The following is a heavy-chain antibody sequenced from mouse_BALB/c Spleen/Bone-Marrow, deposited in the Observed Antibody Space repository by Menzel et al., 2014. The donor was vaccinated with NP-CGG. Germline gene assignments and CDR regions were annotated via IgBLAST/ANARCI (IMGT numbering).Heavy chain of an antibody. CDR2: ISTYSGNT. J-gene: IGHJ2*01. CDR3: ARNFYGSRYFDY. Sequence: VQLQQSGPEVVRPGVSVKLSCKGSGYTFTAYAMHWVKQSHAESLEWIGLISTYSGNTHYNQDFKGKATMTVDKSSSTACMELAKLTSEDSAIYYCARNFYGSRYFDYWGQGSTLTVSS. CDR1: GYTFTAYA. V-gene: IGHV1-67*01. D-gene: IGHD1-1*01.